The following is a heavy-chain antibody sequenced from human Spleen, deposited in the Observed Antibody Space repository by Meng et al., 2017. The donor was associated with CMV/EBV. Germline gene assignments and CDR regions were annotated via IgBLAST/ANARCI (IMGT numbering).Heavy chain of an antibody. CDR1: GFTFDDYA. CDR3: AKAPEYCSSTSCFTFDY. CDR2: ISWNSVSI. D-gene: IGHD2-2*02. Sequence: RSLRLSCAASGFTFDDYAMHWVRQAPGKGLEWVSGISWNSVSIGYADSVKGRFTISRDNAKNSLYLQMNSLRPEDTALYYCAKAPEYCSSTSCFTFDYWGQGTLVTVSS. J-gene: IGHJ4*02. V-gene: IGHV3-9*01.